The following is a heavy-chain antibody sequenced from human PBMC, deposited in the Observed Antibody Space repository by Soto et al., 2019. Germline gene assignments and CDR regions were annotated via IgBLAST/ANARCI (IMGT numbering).Heavy chain of an antibody. CDR1: GGTFSSYA. J-gene: IGHJ5*02. Sequence: SVKVSCKASGGTFSSYAISWVRQAPGQGLEWMGGIIPIFGTANYGHKFQGRVTITADESTSTAYMELSSLRSEDTAVYYCATGFWSGYFQNWFDPWGQGTLVTVSS. CDR3: ATGFWSGYFQNWFDP. V-gene: IGHV1-69*13. D-gene: IGHD3-3*01. CDR2: IIPIFGTA.